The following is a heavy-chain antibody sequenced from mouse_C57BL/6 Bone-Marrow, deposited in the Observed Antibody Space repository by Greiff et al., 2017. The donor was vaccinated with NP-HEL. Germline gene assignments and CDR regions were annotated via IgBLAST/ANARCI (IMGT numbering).Heavy chain of an antibody. D-gene: IGHD1-3*01. V-gene: IGHV1-81*01. CDR2: IYPRSGNT. CDR1: GYTFTSYG. J-gene: IGHJ2*01. Sequence: VMLVESGAELARPGASVKLSCTASGYTFTSYGISWVKQRTGQGLEWIGEIYPRSGNTYYNEKFKGKATLTADKSSSTAYMELRSLTSEDSAVYFCARRASGFDYWGQGTTLTVSS. CDR3: ARRASGFDY.